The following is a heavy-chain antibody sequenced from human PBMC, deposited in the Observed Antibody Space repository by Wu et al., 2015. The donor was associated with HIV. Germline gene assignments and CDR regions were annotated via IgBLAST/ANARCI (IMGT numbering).Heavy chain of an antibody. CDR2: LSGYNPKT. CDR3: AREWYSGSPTGLRTPLDY. D-gene: IGHD1-26*01. Sequence: QIQLIQSGPEVKEPGASVRVSCRTSGYSFNSYDINWVRQAPGHGPEWMGGLSGYNPKTNYTQRSEGRITLTTDTSTNTAYMELSRLRSDDTAVYYCAREWYSGSPTGLRTPLDYWGQGTLVTVSS. J-gene: IGHJ4*02. CDR1: GYSFNSYD. V-gene: IGHV1-18*01.